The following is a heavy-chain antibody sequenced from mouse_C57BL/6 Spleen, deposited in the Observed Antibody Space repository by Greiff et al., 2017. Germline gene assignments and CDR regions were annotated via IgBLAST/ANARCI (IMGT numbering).Heavy chain of an antibody. CDR3: AISRIKVVGAY. D-gene: IGHD1-1*02. J-gene: IGHJ3*01. CDR2: IHPSDSDT. V-gene: IGHV1-74*01. Sequence: QVQLQQSGAELVKPGASVKVSCTASGYTFTSYWMHWVKQRPGQGLEWIGRIHPSDSDTNYNQKFKGKATLTVDKSSSTAYLQLSSLTSEDSAVYYCAISRIKVVGAYWGQGTLVTVSA. CDR1: GYTFTSYW.